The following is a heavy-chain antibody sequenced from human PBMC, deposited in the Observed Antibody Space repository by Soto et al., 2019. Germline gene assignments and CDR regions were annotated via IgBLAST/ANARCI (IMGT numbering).Heavy chain of an antibody. CDR1: GGSISSGGYY. CDR3: ARDWQDYYGSGSYYPFDY. V-gene: IGHV4-31*03. Sequence: SETLSLTCTVSGGSISSGGYYWGWIRQHPGKGLEWIGYIYYSGSTYYNPSLKSRVTISVDTSKNQFSLKLSSVTAADTAVYYCARDWQDYYGSGSYYPFDYWGQGTLVTVSS. D-gene: IGHD3-10*01. J-gene: IGHJ4*02. CDR2: IYYSGST.